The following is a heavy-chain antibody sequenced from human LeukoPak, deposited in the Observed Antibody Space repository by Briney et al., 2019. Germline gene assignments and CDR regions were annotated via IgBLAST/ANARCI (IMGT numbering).Heavy chain of an antibody. V-gene: IGHV1-69*04. CDR2: IIPILGIA. Sequence: GASVKVSCKASGGTFSSYAISWVRQAPGQGLEWMGRIIPILGIANYAQKFQGRVTITADKSTSTAYMELSILRSEDTAVYYCARGPWAMVRANYAFDIWGQGTMVTVSS. CDR3: ARGPWAMVRANYAFDI. CDR1: GGTFSSYA. J-gene: IGHJ3*02. D-gene: IGHD3-10*01.